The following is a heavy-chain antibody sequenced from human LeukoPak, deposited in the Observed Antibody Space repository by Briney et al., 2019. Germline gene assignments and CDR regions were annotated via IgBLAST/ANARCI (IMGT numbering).Heavy chain of an antibody. Sequence: GGSLRLSCAASGFTFSSYSMNWVRQAPGKGLEWVSSISSRSSYIYYADSVKGRFTVSRDNAKNSLYLQMNSLRAGDTALYYCAKESLRGHSYGFDNWGQGTLVTVSS. CDR2: ISSRSSYI. D-gene: IGHD5-18*01. V-gene: IGHV3-21*04. J-gene: IGHJ4*02. CDR3: AKESLRGHSYGFDN. CDR1: GFTFSSYS.